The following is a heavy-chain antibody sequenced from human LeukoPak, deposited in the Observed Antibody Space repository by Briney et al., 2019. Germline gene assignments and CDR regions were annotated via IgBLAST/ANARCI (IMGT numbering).Heavy chain of an antibody. CDR1: GGSISSYY. Sequence: SETLSLTCTVSGGSISSYYWSWIRHPPGKGLEWIGCIYYSGSTNYNPSLKSRVTISVDTSKNQFSLKLSSVTAADTAVYYCARDQGYFPPTGYYGMDVWGQGTTVTVSS. CDR2: IYYSGST. CDR3: ARDQGYFPPTGYYGMDV. D-gene: IGHD2-15*01. V-gene: IGHV4-59*01. J-gene: IGHJ6*02.